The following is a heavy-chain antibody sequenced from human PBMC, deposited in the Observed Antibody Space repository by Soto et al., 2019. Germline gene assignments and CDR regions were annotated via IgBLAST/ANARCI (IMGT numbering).Heavy chain of an antibody. CDR1: GGSFSGNY. Sequence: QVQLRQWGAGLLKPSETLSLTCAVSGGSFSGNYWNWIRQPTGKGLEWIGEVDHSGSTNYNQSLKSRVTISGDTSNNQFSLKLTSVTAADTAVYYCARRRIQSTRGFDPWGQGTLVTVSS. CDR2: VDHSGST. D-gene: IGHD2-15*01. V-gene: IGHV4-34*01. J-gene: IGHJ5*02. CDR3: ARRRIQSTRGFDP.